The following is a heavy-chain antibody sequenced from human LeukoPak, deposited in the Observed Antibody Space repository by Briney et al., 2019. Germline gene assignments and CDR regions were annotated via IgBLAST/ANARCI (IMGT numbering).Heavy chain of an antibody. J-gene: IGHJ6*02. CDR3: TRGSQSDYYYGMGV. Sequence: PGGSLRLSCAASGFTFSGSAMHWVRQASGKGLEWVGRIRSRTNTYATAYAASVKGRFTISRDDSKNMAYLHMNSLKTDDTAVYYCTRGSQSDYYYGMGVWGQGTTVTVSS. CDR2: IRSRTNTYAT. CDR1: GFTFSGSA. V-gene: IGHV3-73*01.